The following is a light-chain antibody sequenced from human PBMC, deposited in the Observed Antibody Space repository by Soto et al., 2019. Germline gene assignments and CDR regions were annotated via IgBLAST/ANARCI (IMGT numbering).Light chain of an antibody. V-gene: IGKV3-20*01. CDR2: GAS. Sequence: EIVLTQSPGTLSLSPGERATLSCRASQSVSSSYLAWYQQKPGQAPRLLIYGASSRATGIPDRFSGSGSGTDFTLTISRLEPEDFAVYYCQPYGSSPLTYTCGQGTKLEIK. J-gene: IGKJ2*01. CDR1: QSVSSSY. CDR3: QPYGSSPLTYT.